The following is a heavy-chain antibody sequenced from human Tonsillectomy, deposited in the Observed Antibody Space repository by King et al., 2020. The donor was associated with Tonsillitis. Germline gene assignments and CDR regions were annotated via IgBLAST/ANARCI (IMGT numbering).Heavy chain of an antibody. CDR1: GYTFTSYG. J-gene: IGHJ4*02. CDR3: ARDEYYYYVWGSYRPAPDY. Sequence: VQLVESGAEVKKPGASVKVSCKASGYTFTSYGISWVRQAPGQGLEWMGWISAYNGNTNYAQKLQGRVTMTTDTSKSTAYMELRSLRSDDTAVYYCARDEYYYYVWGSYRPAPDYWGQGTLVTVSS. CDR2: ISAYNGNT. D-gene: IGHD3-16*02. V-gene: IGHV1-18*01.